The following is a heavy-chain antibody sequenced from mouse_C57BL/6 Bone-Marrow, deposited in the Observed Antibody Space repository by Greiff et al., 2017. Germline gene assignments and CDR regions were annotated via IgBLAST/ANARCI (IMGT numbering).Heavy chain of an antibody. CDR3: ARHYDYGAGFAY. D-gene: IGHD2-4*01. V-gene: IGHV1-52*01. Sequence: VQLQQPGAELVRPGSSVKLSCKASGYTFTSYWMHWVKQRPIQGLEWIGNIDPSDSATHYNQKFKDKATLTVDKSSSTAYMQLSSLTSEDSAVYYCARHYDYGAGFAYWGQGTLVTVSA. J-gene: IGHJ3*01. CDR1: GYTFTSYW. CDR2: IDPSDSAT.